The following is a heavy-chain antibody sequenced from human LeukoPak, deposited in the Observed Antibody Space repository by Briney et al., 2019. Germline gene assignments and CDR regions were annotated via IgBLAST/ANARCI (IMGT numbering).Heavy chain of an antibody. Sequence: RGSLRLSCAASGFSFSTHAMSWVRQAPGKGLEWVSFISSSGGNTYYADSVKGRITISRDNSKNTLYLQMNSLRAEDTAVYYCARRIYYFDCWGQGTLVTVSS. CDR2: ISSSGGNT. V-gene: IGHV3-23*01. J-gene: IGHJ4*02. D-gene: IGHD2-15*01. CDR1: GFSFSTHA. CDR3: ARRIYYFDC.